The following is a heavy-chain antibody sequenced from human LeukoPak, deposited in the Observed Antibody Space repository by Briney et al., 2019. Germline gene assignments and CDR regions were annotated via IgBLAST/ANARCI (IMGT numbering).Heavy chain of an antibody. CDR1: GGSISSGDYY. Sequence: SQTLSLTCTVSGGSISSGDYYWSWIRQPPGKGLEWIGYIYYSGSTYYDPSLKSRVTISVDTSKNQFSLKLSSVTAADTAVYYCAGATLEMDTTLFDYWGQGTLVTVSS. J-gene: IGHJ4*02. D-gene: IGHD5-24*01. V-gene: IGHV4-30-4*08. CDR2: IYYSGST. CDR3: AGATLEMDTTLFDY.